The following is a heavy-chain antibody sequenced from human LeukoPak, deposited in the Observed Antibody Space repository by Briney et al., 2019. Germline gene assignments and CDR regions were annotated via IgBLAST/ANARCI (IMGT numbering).Heavy chain of an antibody. CDR1: GFTFGDYA. CDR2: IRSKAYGRTT. Sequence: GGSLRLSCTASGFTFGDYAMSWVRQAPGKGLEWVGFIRSKAYGRTTEYAASVKGRFTISRDDSKSIAYLQMNSLKTEDIAVYYCTLVATIVYWGQGTLVTVSS. D-gene: IGHD5-12*01. CDR3: TLVATIVY. J-gene: IGHJ4*02. V-gene: IGHV3-49*04.